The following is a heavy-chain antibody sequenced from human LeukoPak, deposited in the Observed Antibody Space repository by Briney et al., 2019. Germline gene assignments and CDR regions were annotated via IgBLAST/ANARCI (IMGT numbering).Heavy chain of an antibody. D-gene: IGHD2-2*01. CDR3: ARARCSSTSCYRGYYGVDV. CDR1: GFTFSSYE. J-gene: IGHJ6*02. Sequence: GGSLRLSCAASGFTFSSYEMNWVRQAPGKGLEWVSYISSSGSTIYYADSVKGRFTISRDNAKNSLYLQMNSLRAEDTAVYYCARARCSSTSCYRGYYGVDVWGQGTTVTVSS. V-gene: IGHV3-48*03. CDR2: ISSSGSTI.